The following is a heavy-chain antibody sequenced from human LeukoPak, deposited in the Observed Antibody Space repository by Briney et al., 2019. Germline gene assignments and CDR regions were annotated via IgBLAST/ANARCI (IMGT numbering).Heavy chain of an antibody. CDR1: GFTVSSYA. CDR3: AKEGGQTGYQNWFDR. D-gene: IGHD3-9*01. J-gene: IGHJ5*02. CDR2: ISGGGGST. V-gene: IGHV3-23*01. Sequence: GGSLRLSCAASGFTVSSYAMSWVRQARGKGLELVSSISGGGGSTYYADSVKGRFTISRDNSKNTLYLQMNSLRAEETAVYYCAKEGGQTGYQNWFDRWGQGTLVTVSS.